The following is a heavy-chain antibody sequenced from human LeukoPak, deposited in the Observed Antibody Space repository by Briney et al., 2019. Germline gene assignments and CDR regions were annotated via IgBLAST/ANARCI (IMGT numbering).Heavy chain of an antibody. CDR2: ISGSGGST. CDR1: GFTFSSYA. J-gene: IGHJ4*02. CDR3: ARSPYYYDSTIYFDY. V-gene: IGHV3-23*01. D-gene: IGHD3-22*01. Sequence: PGGSLRLSCAASGFTFSSYAMSWVRQAPGKGLEWVSAISGSGGSTYYADSVEGRFTISRDNSKNTLYLQMNSLKASDTAMYYCARSPYYYDSTIYFDYWGQGSLVTVSP.